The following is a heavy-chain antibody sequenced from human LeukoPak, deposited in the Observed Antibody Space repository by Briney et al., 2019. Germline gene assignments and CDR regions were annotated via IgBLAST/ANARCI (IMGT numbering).Heavy chain of an antibody. V-gene: IGHV4-4*07. Sequence: SETLSLTCTLSSGSISTYYRSWIRQPAGKGLEWIGHIYTSGVINYSPSLKSRVTMSVDTSKNQFSLKLTSVTAADTAVYYCARGPRRGENWFDPWGQGTLVTVSS. D-gene: IGHD3-10*01. CDR2: IYTSGVI. CDR3: ARGPRRGENWFDP. J-gene: IGHJ5*02. CDR1: SGSISTYY.